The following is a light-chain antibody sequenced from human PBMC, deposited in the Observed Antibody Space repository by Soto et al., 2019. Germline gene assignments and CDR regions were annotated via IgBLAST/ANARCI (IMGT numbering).Light chain of an antibody. Sequence: DIQMTQSPSSLSASVGDRVTITCRASQSISTYLSWYQQRPGKAPHLLIFAASSLQSGVPSRFSGRRSGTEFTLTISSLQPEDFATYYCQQRHSYPITFGQGTRLEIK. CDR3: QQRHSYPIT. CDR1: QSISTY. V-gene: IGKV1-39*01. J-gene: IGKJ5*01. CDR2: AAS.